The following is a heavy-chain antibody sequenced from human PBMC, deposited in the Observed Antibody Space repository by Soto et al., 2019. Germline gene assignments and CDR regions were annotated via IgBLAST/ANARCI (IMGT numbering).Heavy chain of an antibody. V-gene: IGHV4-39*01. Sequence: QLQLQESGPGLVKPSETLSLTCIVSGGSLTRNNHYWGWIRQSPGKGLEWIGSILYSGSNNYNPSLKSRVTLSVETSKNQFSLKMSSVTAADPALYYCARLGSSGWYQGSYFDYWGQGTLVTVSS. D-gene: IGHD6-19*01. CDR3: ARLGSSGWYQGSYFDY. CDR1: GGSLTRNNHY. J-gene: IGHJ4*02. CDR2: ILYSGSN.